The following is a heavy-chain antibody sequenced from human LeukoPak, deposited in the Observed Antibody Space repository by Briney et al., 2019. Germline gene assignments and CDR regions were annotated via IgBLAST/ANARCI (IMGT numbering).Heavy chain of an antibody. CDR3: AELGITMIGGV. CDR2: ISSRGNYF. Sequence: GGSLRLSCAASGFTFSSYSMNWVRQAPGKGLEWVSSISSRGNYFYYADSVKGRFTISRDNAKNSLYLQMNSLRAEDTAVYYCAELGITMIGGVWGKGTTVTISS. CDR1: GFTFSSYS. D-gene: IGHD3-10*02. V-gene: IGHV3-21*01. J-gene: IGHJ6*04.